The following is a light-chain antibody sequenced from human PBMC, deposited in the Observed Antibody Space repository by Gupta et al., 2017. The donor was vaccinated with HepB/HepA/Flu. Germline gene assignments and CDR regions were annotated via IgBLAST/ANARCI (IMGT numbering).Light chain of an antibody. CDR2: GKN. J-gene: IGLJ2*01. V-gene: IGLV3-19*01. CDR3: NSRDSSGDHLVV. CDR1: SLKTYS. Sequence: SSELTQDPAVSVALGQTVRITCQGDSLKTYSASWYQQKPGQGPVLVIYGKNNRPSGIPDRFSGSSSGNTASLTSTGAQAEDEADSYCNSRDSSGDHLVVFGGGTKLTVL.